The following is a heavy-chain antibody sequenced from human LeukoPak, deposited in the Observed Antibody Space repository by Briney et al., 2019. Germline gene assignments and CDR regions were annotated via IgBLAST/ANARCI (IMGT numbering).Heavy chain of an antibody. CDR2: ISGSGGST. CDR1: GFTFSSYA. Sequence: GGSLRLSCAASGFTFSSYAMSWVRQAPGKGLEWVSAISGSGGSTYYADSVKGRFAISRDNSKNTLYLQMNSLRAEDTAVYYCAKDCYDCSGRNPFDYWGQGTLVTVSS. D-gene: IGHD3-22*01. V-gene: IGHV3-23*01. J-gene: IGHJ4*02. CDR3: AKDCYDCSGRNPFDY.